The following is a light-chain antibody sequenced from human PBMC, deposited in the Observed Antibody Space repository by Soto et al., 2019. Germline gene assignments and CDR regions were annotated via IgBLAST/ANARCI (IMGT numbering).Light chain of an antibody. V-gene: IGLV2-14*01. J-gene: IGLJ2*01. CDR3: SSYTSSSTYVV. Sequence: SALTQPASVSGSPGQSITISCTGTSSDIGNYNYVSWYQQHPGKAPKLMIYEVSNRPSGVSNRFSGSKSGNTASLTISGLQAEDEADYYCSSYTSSSTYVVFGGGTKVTVL. CDR1: SSDIGNYNY. CDR2: EVS.